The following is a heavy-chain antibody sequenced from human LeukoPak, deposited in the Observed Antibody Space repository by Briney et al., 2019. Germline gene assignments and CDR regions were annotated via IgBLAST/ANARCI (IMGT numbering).Heavy chain of an antibody. CDR1: GFTFSSYS. D-gene: IGHD1-26*01. CDR2: ISSRSSVI. CDR3: ARGGAGATKDDTFDL. J-gene: IGHJ3*01. V-gene: IGHV3-21*01. Sequence: GGSLRLSCAASGFTFSSYSMNWVRQAPGRGLEWVSSISSRSSVIFYADSVKGRFTISRDNAENSLYLQMISLRAEDTAVYYCARGGAGATKDDTFDLWGQGTMVTVSS.